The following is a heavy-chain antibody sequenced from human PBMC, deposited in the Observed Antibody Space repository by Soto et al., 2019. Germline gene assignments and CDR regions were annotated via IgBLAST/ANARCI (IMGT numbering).Heavy chain of an antibody. Sequence: PGGSLRLSCAASGFTFSGYAMTWVRQAPGKGPEWVSGIGSSDGKTDHADSVKGRFTISRDNSKNTLSLQMNSLRVEDTDLYYSAKDLNWTGRWGQGTLATVSS. CDR2: IGSSDGKT. V-gene: IGHV3-23*01. D-gene: IGHD1-1*01. CDR3: AKDLNWTGR. CDR1: GFTFSGYA. J-gene: IGHJ4*02.